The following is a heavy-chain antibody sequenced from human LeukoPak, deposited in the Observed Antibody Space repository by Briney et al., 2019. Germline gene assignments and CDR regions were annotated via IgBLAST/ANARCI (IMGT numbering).Heavy chain of an antibody. D-gene: IGHD2-15*01. J-gene: IGHJ4*02. V-gene: IGHV3-23*01. CDR1: GFTLSSYA. Sequence: PGGSLRLSCAASGFTLSSYAMSWVRQAPGKGLEWVSGISGSGGRTDYADSVKGRFTISRDNSKNTVHLQMNSLRAEDTAVYYCAKESSGGNFGGNWGQGTMVTDSS. CDR2: ISGSGGRT. CDR3: AKESSGGNFGGN.